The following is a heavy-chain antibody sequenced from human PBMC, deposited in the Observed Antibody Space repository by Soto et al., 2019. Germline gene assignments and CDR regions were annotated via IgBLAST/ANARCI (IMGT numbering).Heavy chain of an antibody. CDR3: ALTRGGGLDY. V-gene: IGHV4-31*03. CDR1: AGSISSGGYY. Sequence: SETLSLTCTVSAGSISSGGYYWSWIRQHPGKGLEWIGYIYYSGSTYYNPSLKSRVTISVDTSKNQFSLKLSSVTAADTAVYYCALTRGGGLDYWGQGTLVTVSS. J-gene: IGHJ4*02. D-gene: IGHD2-15*01. CDR2: IYYSGST.